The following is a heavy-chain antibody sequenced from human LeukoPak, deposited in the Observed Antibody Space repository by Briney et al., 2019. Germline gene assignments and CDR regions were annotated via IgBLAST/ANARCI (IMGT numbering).Heavy chain of an antibody. D-gene: IGHD6-19*01. V-gene: IGHV3-21*01. J-gene: IGHJ4*02. CDR2: ISSSSSYI. CDR3: ARDLAGSGPGFDY. Sequence: PGGSLRLSCAASGFTFRSYSMNWVRQAPGKGLEWASSISSSSSYIYYADSVKGRFTISRDNAKNSLYLQMNSLRAEDTAVYYCARDLAGSGPGFDYWGQGTLVTVSS. CDR1: GFTFRSYS.